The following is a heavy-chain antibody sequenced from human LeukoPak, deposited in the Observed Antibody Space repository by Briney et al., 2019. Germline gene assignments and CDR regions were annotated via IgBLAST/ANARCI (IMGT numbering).Heavy chain of an antibody. CDR3: ARNEQAHCGGDCYQHWFDP. Sequence: GGSLRLSCAASGFTFSSYSMNWVSQAPGKGLEWVSSISSSSSYIYYADSVKGRFTISRDNAKNSLYLQMNSLRAEDTAVYYCARNEQAHCGGDCYQHWFDPWGQGTLVTVSS. CDR1: GFTFSSYS. CDR2: ISSSSSYI. V-gene: IGHV3-21*01. J-gene: IGHJ5*02. D-gene: IGHD2-21*02.